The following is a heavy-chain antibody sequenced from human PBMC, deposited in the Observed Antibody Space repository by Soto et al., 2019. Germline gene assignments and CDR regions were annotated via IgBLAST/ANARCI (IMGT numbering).Heavy chain of an antibody. D-gene: IGHD6-19*01. CDR1: GYTFTGYA. CDR2: INAGNGNT. V-gene: IGHV1-3*01. J-gene: IGHJ4*02. CDR3: ARSGAVAADFDS. Sequence: ASVKVSCKASGYTFTGYALHWVRQAPGQRLEWMGWINAGNGNTKYSQKFQGRVTITRDTSASTAYMELSSLRSEDTAVYYCARSGAVAADFDSWGQGTLVTVSS.